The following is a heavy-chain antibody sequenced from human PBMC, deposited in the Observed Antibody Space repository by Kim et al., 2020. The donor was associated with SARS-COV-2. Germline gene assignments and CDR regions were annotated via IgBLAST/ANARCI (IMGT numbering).Heavy chain of an antibody. V-gene: IGHV3-23*01. CDR3: AKGARPEGEFDY. D-gene: IGHD3-16*01. CDR1: GFTFNSYA. Sequence: GGSLRLSCAASGFTFNSYAMNWVRQAPGKGLEWVSVISGSGGSIYYVDSVKGRFTISRDNSKNTLYLQMNSLRVEDTAVYYCAKGARPEGEFDYWGQGTLVTVSS. J-gene: IGHJ4*02. CDR2: ISGSGGSI.